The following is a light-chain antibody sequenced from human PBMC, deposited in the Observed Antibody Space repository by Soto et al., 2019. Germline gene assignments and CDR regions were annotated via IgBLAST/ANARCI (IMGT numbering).Light chain of an antibody. CDR1: QGIGSD. Sequence: DIPMTQSPSSLSASVGDRVTITCRASQGIGSDLGWYQQKPGKAPKRLIYAASSLQSGVPSRFSGRGSGTEFTLTISCLQPADFATYYCLQHNSYPPTFGGGTKVEIK. CDR2: AAS. J-gene: IGKJ4*01. CDR3: LQHNSYPPT. V-gene: IGKV1-17*01.